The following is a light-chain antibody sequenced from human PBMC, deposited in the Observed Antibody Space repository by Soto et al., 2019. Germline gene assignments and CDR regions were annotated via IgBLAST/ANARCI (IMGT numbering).Light chain of an antibody. CDR1: QSVSSSY. Sequence: EIVLTQSPGTLSLSLGERATLSCRASQSVSSSYLAWYQQKAGQAPRLLIYGASTRATAIPARFSGSGSGTTFTLTISSLEPEDFAAYYCQQYGSSPPRTFGQGTKVEIK. V-gene: IGKV3-20*01. J-gene: IGKJ1*01. CDR3: QQYGSSPPRT. CDR2: GAS.